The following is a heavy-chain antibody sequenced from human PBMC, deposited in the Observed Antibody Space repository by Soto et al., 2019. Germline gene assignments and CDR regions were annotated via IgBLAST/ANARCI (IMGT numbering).Heavy chain of an antibody. D-gene: IGHD2-15*01. J-gene: IGHJ6*02. CDR2: TSSSGSTT. CDR3: ARNGYCSRDACSYGVDV. CDR1: GFSFSDYY. V-gene: IGHV3-11*01. Sequence: QVQLVESGGGLVKPGGSLRLSCAASGFSFSDYYMSWIRQAPGKGLEWVSYTSSSGSTTYYADSVKGRFTVSRDNAKESLWLTVNSLRADDTAVYYCARNGYCSRDACSYGVDVWGQGTTVTVSS.